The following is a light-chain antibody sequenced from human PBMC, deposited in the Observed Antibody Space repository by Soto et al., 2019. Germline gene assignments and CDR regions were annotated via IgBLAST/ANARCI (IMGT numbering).Light chain of an antibody. Sequence: DIQMTQSPSSLSASVGDRVTITCRASQSISRYLNWYQHKPGKAPNLLIYAASSLQSGVPSRFSGSGSGTDFTLTISGLQPKDFATYYCQQSYSFWTFGQGTKVEIK. CDR2: AAS. CDR1: QSISRY. V-gene: IGKV1-39*01. CDR3: QQSYSFWT. J-gene: IGKJ1*01.